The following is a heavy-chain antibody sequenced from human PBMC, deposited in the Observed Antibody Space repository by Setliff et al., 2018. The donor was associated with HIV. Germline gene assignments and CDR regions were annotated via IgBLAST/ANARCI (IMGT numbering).Heavy chain of an antibody. CDR2: IYTSGST. Sequence: SETLSLTCTVSGGSISSGSYYWNWIRQPAGKGLEWIGRIYTSGSTNYNPSLKSRVTISLDMSKNRFSLNLASVTAADTAVYYCARSNLEPTSRLFDPWGPGTLVTVSS. CDR1: GGSISSGSYY. J-gene: IGHJ5*02. CDR3: ARSNLEPTSRLFDP. D-gene: IGHD1-1*01. V-gene: IGHV4-61*02.